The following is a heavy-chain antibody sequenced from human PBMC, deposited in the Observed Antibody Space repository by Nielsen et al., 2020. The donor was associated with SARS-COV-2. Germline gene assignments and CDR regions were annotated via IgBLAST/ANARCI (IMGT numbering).Heavy chain of an antibody. D-gene: IGHD3-22*01. Sequence: GGSLRLSCAASGFTFDDYGMSWVRQAPGKGLEWVSGINWNGGSTGYADSVKGRFTISRDNAKNSLSLQMNSLRAADTAVYYCARGRLGINMIVVVMTGAENYFDYWGQGTLVTVSS. CDR2: INWNGGST. CDR3: ARGRLGINMIVVVMTGAENYFDY. J-gene: IGHJ4*02. V-gene: IGHV3-20*04. CDR1: GFTFDDYG.